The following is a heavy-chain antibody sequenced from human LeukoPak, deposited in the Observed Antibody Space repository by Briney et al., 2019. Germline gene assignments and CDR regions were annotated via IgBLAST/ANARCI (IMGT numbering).Heavy chain of an antibody. J-gene: IGHJ4*02. CDR2: IYPRDSET. CDR1: GYNFINYW. V-gene: IGHV5-51*01. CDR3: ATRYGSGTYYPFDY. D-gene: IGHD3-10*01. Sequence: GESLKISCKGSGYNFINYWIGWVRQVPGQGLEWVGIIYPRDSETRYRPSFQGQVTILVDKSINAAYLQWSSLKASDTAIYYCATRYGSGTYYPFDYWGQGTLVTVSS.